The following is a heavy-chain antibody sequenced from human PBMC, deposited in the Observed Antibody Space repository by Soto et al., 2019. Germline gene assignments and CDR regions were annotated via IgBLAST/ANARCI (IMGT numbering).Heavy chain of an antibody. J-gene: IGHJ4*02. Sequence: QVQLVESGGGVVQPGGSLRLSCAASGLTFSNYGMHWVRQAPGKGLEWVAHISYDGSNEHYVDSVKGRFTISRDNSKNTLYLQMTSLRAEDTAVYYCAEDSYYHDSTGCYIFDYWGQGTLVTVSS. CDR1: GLTFSNYG. CDR3: AEDSYYHDSTGCYIFDY. CDR2: ISYDGSNE. D-gene: IGHD3-22*01. V-gene: IGHV3-30*18.